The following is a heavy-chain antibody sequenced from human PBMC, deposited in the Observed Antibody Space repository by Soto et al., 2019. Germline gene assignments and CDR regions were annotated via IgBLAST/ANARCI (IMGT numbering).Heavy chain of an antibody. CDR3: ASYYYGSGSYYTDYYYMDV. V-gene: IGHV1-69*02. CDR2: IIPILGIA. J-gene: IGHJ6*03. Sequence: QVQLVQSGAEVKKPGSSVKVSCKASGGTFSSYTISWVRQAPGQGLEWMGRIIPILGIANYAQKFQGSVTITADKSTSTAYMELSSLRAEDAAEYCCASYYYGSGSYYTDYYYMDVWGKGTTVTVSS. D-gene: IGHD3-10*01. CDR1: GGTFSSYT.